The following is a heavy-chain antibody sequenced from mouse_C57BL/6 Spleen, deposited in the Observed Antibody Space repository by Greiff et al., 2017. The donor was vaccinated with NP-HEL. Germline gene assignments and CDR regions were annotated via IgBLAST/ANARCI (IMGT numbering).Heavy chain of an antibody. CDR3: ARSPYDYDTYYAMDY. D-gene: IGHD2-4*01. CDR1: GYAFSSYW. Sequence: QVQLQQSGAELVKPGASVKISCKASGYAFSSYWMNWVKQRPGKGLEWIGQIYPGDGDTNYNGKFKGKATLTADKSSSTAYMQLSSLTSEDSAVYFCARSPYDYDTYYAMDYWGQGTSVTVSS. J-gene: IGHJ4*01. V-gene: IGHV1-80*01. CDR2: IYPGDGDT.